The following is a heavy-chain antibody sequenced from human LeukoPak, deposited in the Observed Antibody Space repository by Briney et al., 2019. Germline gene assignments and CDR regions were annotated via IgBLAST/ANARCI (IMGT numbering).Heavy chain of an antibody. J-gene: IGHJ4*02. Sequence: EWVSSISSSSSYIYYADSVKGRFTISRDNAKNSLYLQMNSLRAEDTAVYYCARGYGYPDYWGQGTLVTVSS. CDR3: ARGYGYPDY. D-gene: IGHD4-17*01. V-gene: IGHV3-21*01. CDR2: ISSSSSYI.